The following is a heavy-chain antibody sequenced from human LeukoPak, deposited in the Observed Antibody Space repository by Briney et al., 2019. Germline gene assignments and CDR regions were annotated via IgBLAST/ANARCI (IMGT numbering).Heavy chain of an antibody. D-gene: IGHD1-1*01. V-gene: IGHV3-23*01. CDR3: ARGELEGIYYYYYYYMDV. CDR2: IVPSGGTT. Sequence: GGSLRLSCAASGFTFSSYGMNWVRQAPGKGLEWVSGIVPSGGTTYYADSVKGRFTVSRDNSKNTLYLQMNSLRAEDTAVYYCARGELEGIYYYYYYYMDVWGKGTTVTVSS. J-gene: IGHJ6*03. CDR1: GFTFSSYG.